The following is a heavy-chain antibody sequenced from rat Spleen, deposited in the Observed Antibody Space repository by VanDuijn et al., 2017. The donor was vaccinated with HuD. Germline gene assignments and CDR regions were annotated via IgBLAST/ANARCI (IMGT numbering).Heavy chain of an antibody. CDR3: TRDYSNYFPYWYFDF. CDR2: INYEGGNT. CDR1: GFTFNDYY. V-gene: IGHV5-20*01. Sequence: EVQLVESGGGLVQPGRSLKLSCAASGFTFNDYYMAWVRQAPTKGLEWVASINYEGGNTYYRDSVKGRFTISRDNARSSLYLQMDSLRSEDTATYYCTRDYSNYFPYWYFDFWGQGTLVTVSS. J-gene: IGHJ3*01. D-gene: IGHD1-2*01.